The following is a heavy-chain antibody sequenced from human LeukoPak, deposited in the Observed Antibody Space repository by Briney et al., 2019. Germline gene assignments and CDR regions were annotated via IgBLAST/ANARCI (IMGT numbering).Heavy chain of an antibody. CDR3: ARHIVVVPAATTQWTGVDY. CDR1: GYTFTGYY. D-gene: IGHD2-2*01. Sequence: ASVKVSCKASGYTFTGYYMHWVRQAPGQGLEWMGWINPNSGGTNYAQKFQGRVTMTRDTSISTAYMELSRLRSDDTAVYYCARHIVVVPAATTQWTGVDYWGQGTLVTVSS. J-gene: IGHJ4*02. V-gene: IGHV1-2*02. CDR2: INPNSGGT.